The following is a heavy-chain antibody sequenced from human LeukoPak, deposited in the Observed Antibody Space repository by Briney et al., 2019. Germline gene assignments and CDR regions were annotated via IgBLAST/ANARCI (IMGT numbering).Heavy chain of an antibody. J-gene: IGHJ4*02. V-gene: IGHV3-7*04. D-gene: IGHD4-17*01. CDR3: ARHTAFSFDY. CDR2: IKQDGSEK. CDR1: GFTVSSNY. Sequence: GGSLRLSCAASGFTVSSNYMSWVRQAPGKGLEWVANIKQDGSEKYYVDSVRGRFTISRDNAKNSLYLQMNSLRAEDTALYYCARHTAFSFDYWGQGTLVTVSP.